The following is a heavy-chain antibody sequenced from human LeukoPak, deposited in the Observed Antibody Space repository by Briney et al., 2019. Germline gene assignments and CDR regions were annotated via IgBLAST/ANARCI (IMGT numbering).Heavy chain of an antibody. D-gene: IGHD6-19*01. J-gene: IGHJ6*03. CDR2: MNPNSGNT. V-gene: IGHV1-8*01. Sequence: GASVKVSCKASGYTFTSYDINWVRQATGQGLEWMGWMNPNSGNTGYAQKFQGRVTMTRNTSISTAYMELSGLRSEDTAVYYCARVAVAGTTGEYYYYYYMDVWGKGTTVTVSS. CDR1: GYTFTSYD. CDR3: ARVAVAGTTGEYYYYYYMDV.